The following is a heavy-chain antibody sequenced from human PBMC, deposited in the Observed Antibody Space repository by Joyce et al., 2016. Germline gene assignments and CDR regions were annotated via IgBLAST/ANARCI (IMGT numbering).Heavy chain of an antibody. CDR1: GFTLSDYY. CDR3: ARDLYCSFGSCYSQTYYYYYMDV. V-gene: IGHV3-11*05. J-gene: IGHJ6*03. D-gene: IGHD2-15*01. CDR2: ISSGSMYT. Sequence: QVQLVESGGGLVKPGGSLRLSCAAAGFTLSDYYMSWIRQAPGKGLELVSFISSGSMYTAYAESVKGRFTITRDNTKNSLYLQMNSLRAEDTAVYYCARDLYCSFGSCYSQTYYYYYMDVWGKGTTVTVSS.